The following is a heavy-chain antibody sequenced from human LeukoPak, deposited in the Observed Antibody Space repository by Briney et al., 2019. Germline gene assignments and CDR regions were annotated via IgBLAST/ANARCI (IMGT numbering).Heavy chain of an antibody. J-gene: IGHJ5*02. CDR1: GYTFTTYG. CDR2: ISGYNGNT. Sequence: ASVKVSCKASGYTFTTYGISWVRQAPGQGLEWMGWISGYNGNTNYAQKFQDRVTMTTDTSTTTAYMELRSLRSDDAAVYYCAREVGSSWSTTPYNWFDPWGQGTLVTVSS. D-gene: IGHD6-13*01. V-gene: IGHV1-18*01. CDR3: AREVGSSWSTTPYNWFDP.